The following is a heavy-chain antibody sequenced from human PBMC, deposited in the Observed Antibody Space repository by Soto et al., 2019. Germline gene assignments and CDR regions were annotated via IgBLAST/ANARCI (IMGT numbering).Heavy chain of an antibody. V-gene: IGHV1-3*01. Sequence: ASVKVSCKASGYTFTSYAMHWVRQAPGQRLEWMGWINAGNGNTKYSQKFQGRVTITRDTSASTAYMELSSLRSEDTAVYYSASYSSRITMVRGVIRWFDPWGQGTLVTVSS. D-gene: IGHD3-10*01. J-gene: IGHJ5*02. CDR1: GYTFTSYA. CDR2: INAGNGNT. CDR3: ASYSSRITMVRGVIRWFDP.